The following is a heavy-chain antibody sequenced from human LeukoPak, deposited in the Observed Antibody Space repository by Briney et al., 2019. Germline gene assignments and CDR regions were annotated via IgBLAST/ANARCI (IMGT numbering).Heavy chain of an antibody. D-gene: IGHD6-19*01. CDR3: AIRDRVAVAWGDY. V-gene: IGHV1-69*13. Sequence: SVKLSCKASGGTFSSYAISWVRQAPGQGLEWMGGIIPIFGTANYAQKFQGRVTITADESTSTAYMELSSLRSEDTAVYYCAIRDRVAVAWGDYWGQGTLVTVSS. CDR1: GGTFSSYA. CDR2: IIPIFGTA. J-gene: IGHJ4*02.